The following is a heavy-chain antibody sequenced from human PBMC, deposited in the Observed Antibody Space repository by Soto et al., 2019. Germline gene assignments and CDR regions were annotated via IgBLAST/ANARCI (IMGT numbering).Heavy chain of an antibody. CDR2: IWYDGSNK. CDR1: GFTFSSYG. Sequence: GGSLRLSCAASGFTFSSYGMHWVRQAPGKGLEWVAVIWYDGSNKYYADSVKGRFTISRDNSKNTLYLQMNSLRAEDTAVYYCARGYGSGSYRWGPDNDAFDIWGQGTMVTVSS. J-gene: IGHJ3*02. V-gene: IGHV3-33*01. CDR3: ARGYGSGSYRWGPDNDAFDI. D-gene: IGHD3-10*01.